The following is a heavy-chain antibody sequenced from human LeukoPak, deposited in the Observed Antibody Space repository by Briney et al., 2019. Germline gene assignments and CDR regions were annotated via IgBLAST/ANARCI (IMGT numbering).Heavy chain of an antibody. CDR1: GYTFTNYG. CDR2: ISGYNGYT. J-gene: IGHJ3*02. CDR3: ARGRTHRYNWNTRDIDGFDT. Sequence: ASVKVSCKASGYTFTNYGISWVRQAPGQGLEWMGWISGYNGYTYYAQKLQGRVTMTTDTSTNTAYMDLRSLRSDDTAVYYCARGRTHRYNWNTRDIDGFDTWGQGTMVTVSS. V-gene: IGHV1-18*01. D-gene: IGHD1-1*01.